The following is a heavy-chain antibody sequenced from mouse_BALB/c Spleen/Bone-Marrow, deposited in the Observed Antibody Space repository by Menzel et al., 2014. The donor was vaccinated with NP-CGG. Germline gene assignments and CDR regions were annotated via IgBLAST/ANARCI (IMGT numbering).Heavy chain of an antibody. CDR1: GFTLNTYA. CDR2: IRSKSNNYAT. V-gene: IGHV10-1*02. CDR3: VRHMDY. Sequence: EVQGVESGGGLVQPKGSLKLSCAASGFTLNTYAMNWVRQAPGKGLEWVARIRSKSNNYATYYADSVKDRFTISRDDSQSMLYLQMNNLKTEDTVIHGCVRHMDYWGQGTSVTVSS. J-gene: IGHJ4*01.